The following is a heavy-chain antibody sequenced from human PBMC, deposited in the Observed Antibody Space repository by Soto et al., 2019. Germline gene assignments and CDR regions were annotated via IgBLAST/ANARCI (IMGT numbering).Heavy chain of an antibody. CDR1: GGSISSGGYY. V-gene: IGHV4-31*03. CDR3: ARSGYSYGPNPLLY. D-gene: IGHD5-18*01. CDR2: ISSSGST. J-gene: IGHJ4*02. Sequence: QVQLQESGPGLVKPSQTLSLTCTVSGGSISSGGYYWSWIRQHPGKGLEWIGYISSSGSTYYNPSLKCRVTLSGDTSKNQFSLKLSSVTAADTAVYYCARSGYSYGPNPLLYWGQGTLVTVSS.